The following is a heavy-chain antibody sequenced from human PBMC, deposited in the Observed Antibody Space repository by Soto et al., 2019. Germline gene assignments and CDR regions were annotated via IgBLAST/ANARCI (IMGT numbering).Heavy chain of an antibody. D-gene: IGHD3-16*02. V-gene: IGHV3-30*18. CDR3: AKDLSRDYYFDY. Sequence: GRSLRLSCAASGFTFSSYGMHWVRQAPGKGLEWVAVISYDGSNKYYADSVKGRFTISRDNSKNTLYLQMNSLRAEDTAVYYCAKDLSRDYYFDYWGQGTLVTVSS. CDR1: GFTFSSYG. J-gene: IGHJ4*02. CDR2: ISYDGSNK.